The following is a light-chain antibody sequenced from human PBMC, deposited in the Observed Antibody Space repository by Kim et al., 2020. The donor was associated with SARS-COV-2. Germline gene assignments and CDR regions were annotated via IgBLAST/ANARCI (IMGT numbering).Light chain of an antibody. Sequence: LSPGGRATLSCRASQNINYYLAWYQQKAGQAPRLLIYDTSNRASGIPARFSGSVSGTDFTLTISSLEAEDFAFYYCQQRSSWPRTFGQGTKVDIK. CDR2: DTS. CDR1: QNINYY. J-gene: IGKJ1*01. V-gene: IGKV3-11*01. CDR3: QQRSSWPRT.